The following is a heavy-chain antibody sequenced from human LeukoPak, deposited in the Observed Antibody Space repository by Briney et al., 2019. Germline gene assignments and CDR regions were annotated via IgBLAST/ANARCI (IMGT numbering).Heavy chain of an antibody. D-gene: IGHD6-19*01. CDR1: GFSFSSYE. CDR2: ITSSGATK. Sequence: GGSLRLSFEASGFSFSSYEMNWVRQAPGKGLEWISYITSSGATKYSADSVKGRFTISRDNAKNSLYLQMTSLRVEDTAFYYCVRESRSDWYVGYFDYWGRGTLVTVSS. V-gene: IGHV3-48*03. CDR3: VRESRSDWYVGYFDY. J-gene: IGHJ4*02.